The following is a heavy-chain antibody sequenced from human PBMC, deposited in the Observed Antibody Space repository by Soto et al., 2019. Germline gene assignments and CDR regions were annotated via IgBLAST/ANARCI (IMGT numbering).Heavy chain of an antibody. CDR3: ARDRASSSWYSEYYYGMDV. V-gene: IGHV6-1*01. Sequence: SQALALLLGRSGDSVSSNSSACNGMRQSPSRGLEWLGRTYYRSKWYNDYAVSVKSRITINPDTSKNQFSLQLNSVTPEDTAVYYCARDRASSSWYSEYYYGMDVWGQGTTVTVS. J-gene: IGHJ6*02. CDR2: TYYRSKWYN. CDR1: GDSVSSNSSA. D-gene: IGHD6-13*01.